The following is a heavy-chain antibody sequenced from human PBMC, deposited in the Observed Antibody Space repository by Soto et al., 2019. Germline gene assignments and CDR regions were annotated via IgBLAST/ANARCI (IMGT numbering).Heavy chain of an antibody. CDR3: VRFGWYCLDF. V-gene: IGHV4-4*02. CDR2: VHHSGST. CDR1: GDSIRRDNW. Sequence: QVQLQESGPRLMKPSGTLSLTCAVSGDSIRRDNWWSWVRQPPGKGLEWIGEVHHSGSTNYKPSLGSRVTISVAKTKNQLSLELNSVTAADSAMYYCVRFGWYCLDFWGQGTLVIVSS. J-gene: IGHJ4*02. D-gene: IGHD6-19*01.